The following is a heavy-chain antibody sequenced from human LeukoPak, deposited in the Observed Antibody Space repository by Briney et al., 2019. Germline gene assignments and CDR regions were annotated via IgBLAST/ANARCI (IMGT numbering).Heavy chain of an antibody. CDR2: VYYTGST. V-gene: IGHV4-59*01. J-gene: IGHJ3*01. D-gene: IGHD6-13*01. CDR3: ARISSSNWYNERGAFDV. Sequence: SQTRSLTCTVSVGSISSYYWSWVRHPPGKGLEWIGFVYYTGSTNYSPYLKSRVTISVDTSKKQFSLKLRSVTAADTAVYYCARISSSNWYNERGAFDVWGPGTIVTVSS. CDR1: VGSISSYY.